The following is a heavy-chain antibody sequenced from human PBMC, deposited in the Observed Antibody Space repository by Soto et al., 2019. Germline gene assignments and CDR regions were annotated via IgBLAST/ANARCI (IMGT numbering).Heavy chain of an antibody. CDR3: ARDVSPDAFDI. CDR1: GYTFTSYG. J-gene: IGHJ3*02. Sequence: ASVKVSCKASGYTFTSYGISWVRQAPGQGLEWMGWISAYNGNTNYSQKFQGRVTITRDTSASTAYMELSSLRSEDTAVYYCARDVSPDAFDIWGQGTMVTVSS. V-gene: IGHV1-18*04. CDR2: ISAYNGNT.